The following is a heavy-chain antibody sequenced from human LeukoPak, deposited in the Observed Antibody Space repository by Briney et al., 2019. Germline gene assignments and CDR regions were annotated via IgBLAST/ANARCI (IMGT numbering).Heavy chain of an antibody. D-gene: IGHD6-19*01. V-gene: IGHV3-48*02. CDR1: GFTFSRYT. J-gene: IGHJ4*02. CDR2: ISSSGSTI. CDR3: TRYDNSGWYKGIDY. Sequence: PGGSLRLSCAASGFTFSRYTMNWVRQAPGKGLEWVSYISSSGSTIYYADSVKGRFTISRDNAKNSLYLQMNSLRDEDTAVYYCTRYDNSGWYKGIDYWGQGTLVTVSS.